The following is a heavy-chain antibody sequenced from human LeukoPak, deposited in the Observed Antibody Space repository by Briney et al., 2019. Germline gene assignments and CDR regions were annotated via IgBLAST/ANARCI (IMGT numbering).Heavy chain of an antibody. D-gene: IGHD2-15*01. Sequence: GESLKISCKGSGYSFTTYWTAWVRQMPGKGLECMGIIYPGDSDTRYSPSFQGQVTISADKSISTAYLQWSSLKASDTAMYYCARNHDDCSGGTCSFDPWGQGTLVTVSS. CDR2: IYPGDSDT. CDR1: GYSFTTYW. V-gene: IGHV5-51*01. CDR3: ARNHDDCSGGTCSFDP. J-gene: IGHJ5*02.